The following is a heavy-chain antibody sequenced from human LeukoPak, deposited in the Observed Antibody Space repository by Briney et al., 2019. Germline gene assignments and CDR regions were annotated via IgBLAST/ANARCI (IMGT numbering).Heavy chain of an antibody. CDR3: AKDTHSGSYYIGYFDL. CDR2: ISGSGGST. J-gene: IGHJ2*01. V-gene: IGHV3-23*01. Sequence: GGSLRLSCAASGFTFSSYGMHWVRQAPGKGLEWVSAISGSGGSTYYADSVKGRFTISRDNSKNTLYLQMNSLRAEDTAVYYCAKDTHSGSYYIGYFDLWGRGTLVTVSS. D-gene: IGHD1-26*01. CDR1: GFTFSSYG.